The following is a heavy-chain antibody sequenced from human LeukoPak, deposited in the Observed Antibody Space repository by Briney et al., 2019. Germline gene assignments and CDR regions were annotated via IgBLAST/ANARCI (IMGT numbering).Heavy chain of an antibody. D-gene: IGHD3-3*01. CDR2: IKQDGSEK. J-gene: IGHJ4*02. CDR3: ARATRGYYLVY. CDR1: GFTFSSYE. Sequence: PGGSLKLSCAASGFTFSSYEMNWVRQAPGKGLEWVANIKQDGSEKYYVDSVKGRFTISRDNAKNSLYLQMNSLRAEDTAVYYCARATRGYYLVYWGQGTLVTVSS. V-gene: IGHV3-7*03.